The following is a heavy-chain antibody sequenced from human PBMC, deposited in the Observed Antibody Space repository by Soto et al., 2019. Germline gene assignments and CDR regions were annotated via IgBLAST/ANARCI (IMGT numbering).Heavy chain of an antibody. Sequence: GGSLRLSCAASEFTFSSYTMYWVRQAPGTGLEWVAGISNDGGNTYYLDSVKGRFTISRDNSKNTLYLEMNSLRVEDTAVYYCAREWSYRSSPFDYWGQGTLVTVSS. CDR3: AREWSYRSSPFDY. CDR2: ISNDGGNT. J-gene: IGHJ4*02. CDR1: EFTFSSYT. D-gene: IGHD3-16*02. V-gene: IGHV3-30-3*01.